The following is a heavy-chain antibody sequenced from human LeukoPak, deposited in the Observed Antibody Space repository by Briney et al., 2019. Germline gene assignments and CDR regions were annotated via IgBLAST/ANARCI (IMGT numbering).Heavy chain of an antibody. V-gene: IGHV3-7*03. CDR3: ARSSYSSSSSV. D-gene: IGHD6-6*01. Sequence: GGSRRLSCAVSGFTFSGFWTSWSRQAPGKGLEWVASINSDGSEGYYADVVKGRFTISRDNAKNSLYLQINSLRAEDTAVYYCARSSYSSSSSVWGQGTMVTVSS. CDR2: INSDGSEG. J-gene: IGHJ3*01. CDR1: GFTFSGFW.